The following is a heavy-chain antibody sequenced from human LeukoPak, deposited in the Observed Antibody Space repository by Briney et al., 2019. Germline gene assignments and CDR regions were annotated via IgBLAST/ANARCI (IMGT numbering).Heavy chain of an antibody. D-gene: IGHD3-10*01. CDR2: INHSGST. CDR1: GVSFSGYY. J-gene: IGHJ4*02. Sequence: SETLSLTCAVYGVSFSGYYWSWIRQPPGKGLEWIGEINHSGSTNYNPSLKSRVTISVDTSKNQFSLKLSSVTAADTAVYYCARRYLWFEDYWGQGTLVTVSS. CDR3: ARRYLWFEDY. V-gene: IGHV4-34*01.